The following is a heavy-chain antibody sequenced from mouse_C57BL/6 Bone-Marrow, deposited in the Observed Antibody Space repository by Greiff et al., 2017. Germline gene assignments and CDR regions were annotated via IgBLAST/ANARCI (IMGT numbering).Heavy chain of an antibody. V-gene: IGHV1-54*01. J-gene: IGHJ3*01. CDR3: ARSYYYGSSFFAY. CDR2: INPGSGGT. CDR1: GYAFTNYL. Sequence: VKLMESGAELVRPGTSVKVSCKASGYAFTNYLLEWVKQRPGQGLEWIGVINPGSGGTNYNEKFKGKATLTADKSSSNAYMQLSSLTSEDSAVYFCARSYYYGSSFFAYWGQGTLVTVSA. D-gene: IGHD1-1*01.